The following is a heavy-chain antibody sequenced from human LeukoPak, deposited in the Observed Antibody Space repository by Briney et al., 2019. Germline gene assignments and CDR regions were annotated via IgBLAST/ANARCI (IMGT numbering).Heavy chain of an antibody. J-gene: IGHJ3*02. CDR3: ASPHEYSSSWDAFDI. CDR1: GFTFSSYS. V-gene: IGHV3-21*01. D-gene: IGHD6-13*01. CDR2: ISSSSSYI. Sequence: GGSLRLSCAASGFTFSSYSMSWVRQAPGKGLEWVSSISSSSSYIYYADSVKGRFTIPRDSAKNSLYLQMNSLRAEDTAVYYCASPHEYSSSWDAFDIWGQGTMVTVSS.